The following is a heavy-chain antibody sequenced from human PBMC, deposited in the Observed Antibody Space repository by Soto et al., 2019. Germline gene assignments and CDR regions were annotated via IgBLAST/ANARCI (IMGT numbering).Heavy chain of an antibody. CDR2: IHYSGTT. Sequence: QVQLQESGPGLVKSSGTLSLTCAVSGVSISSSHWWTWVRQPPGKGLEWIGEIHYSGTTNYNPPLGGRVTISADKSRNQFSLILSSVTAADTAVYYCARCAYGSYTFGIDVWGQRTTVTVSS. D-gene: IGHD3-3*01. CDR3: ARCAYGSYTFGIDV. V-gene: IGHV4-4*02. CDR1: GVSISSSHW. J-gene: IGHJ6*02.